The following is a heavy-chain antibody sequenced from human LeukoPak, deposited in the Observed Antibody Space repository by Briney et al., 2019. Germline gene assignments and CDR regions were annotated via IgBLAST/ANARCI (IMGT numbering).Heavy chain of an antibody. CDR2: ISGSSYYI. Sequence: GGSLRLSCAASGFTFSSYTINWVRQAPGKGLEWVSSISGSSYYIYYADSVRGRFTISRDNSKNTLYLQMNSLRAEDTAVYYCARDSSAALGYWGQGTLVTVSS. V-gene: IGHV3-21*01. CDR1: GFTFSSYT. D-gene: IGHD6-13*01. J-gene: IGHJ4*02. CDR3: ARDSSAALGY.